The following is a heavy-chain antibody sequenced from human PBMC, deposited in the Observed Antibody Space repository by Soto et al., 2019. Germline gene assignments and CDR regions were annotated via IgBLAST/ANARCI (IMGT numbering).Heavy chain of an antibody. Sequence: LSLTCTVSGGSISSYYWSWIRQPPGKGLEWIGYIYYSGSTNYTPSLKSRVTISVDTSKNQFSLKLSSVTAADTAVYYCARVANTYYYDSSGYYYGIDWGQGTLVTVSS. CDR1: GGSISSYY. CDR3: ARVANTYYYDSSGYYYGID. D-gene: IGHD3-22*01. V-gene: IGHV4-59*01. J-gene: IGHJ4*02. CDR2: IYYSGST.